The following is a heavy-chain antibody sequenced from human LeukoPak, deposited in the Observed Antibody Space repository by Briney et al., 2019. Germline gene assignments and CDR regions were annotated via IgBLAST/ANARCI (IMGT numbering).Heavy chain of an antibody. J-gene: IGHJ4*02. V-gene: IGHV3-30*18. CDR2: ISYDGSNK. Sequence: GGSLRLSCGASGFTFSNYGMHWVRQAPGKGLEWVAVISYDGSNKYYADSVKGRFTISRDNSKNTLYLQMNSLRAEDTAVYYCAKDLAGTFDYWGQGTLVTVSS. CDR3: AKDLAGTFDY. D-gene: IGHD6-13*01. CDR1: GFTFSNYG.